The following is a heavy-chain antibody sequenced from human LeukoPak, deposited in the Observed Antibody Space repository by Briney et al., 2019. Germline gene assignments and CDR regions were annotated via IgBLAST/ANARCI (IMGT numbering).Heavy chain of an antibody. J-gene: IGHJ4*02. CDR2: IKEDGSEK. Sequence: GGSLRLSCAASGFTFSSYWMSWVRQAPGKGLEWVANIKEDGSEKYYVDSVKGRFTISRDNAKNSLYLQMNSLRAEDTAVYYCARAYGWGDYGVRIFDYWGQGTLVTVSS. V-gene: IGHV3-7*01. CDR1: GFTFSSYW. D-gene: IGHD4-17*01. CDR3: ARAYGWGDYGVRIFDY.